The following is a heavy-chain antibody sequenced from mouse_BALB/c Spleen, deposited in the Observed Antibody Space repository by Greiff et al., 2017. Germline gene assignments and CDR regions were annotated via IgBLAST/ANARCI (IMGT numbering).Heavy chain of an antibody. J-gene: IGHJ4*01. CDR3: ARCYERAMDY. CDR2: INPGSGGT. CDR1: GYAFTNYL. D-gene: IGHD2-3*01. Sequence: VQGVESGAELVRPGTSVKVSCKASGYAFTNYLIEWVKQRPGQGLEWIGVINPGSGGTNYNEKFKGKATLTADKSSSTAYMQLSSLTSDDSAVYFCARCYERAMDYWGQGTSVTVSS. V-gene: IGHV1-54*01.